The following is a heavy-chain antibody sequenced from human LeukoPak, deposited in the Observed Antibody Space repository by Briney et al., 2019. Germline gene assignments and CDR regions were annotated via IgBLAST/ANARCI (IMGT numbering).Heavy chain of an antibody. CDR2: IYSGGST. J-gene: IGHJ3*02. V-gene: IGHV3-53*01. CDR3: ARDRVATGDAFDI. D-gene: IGHD4-23*01. Sequence: GSLRLSCAASGFTVSSTYMSWVRQAPGKGLEWVSVIYSGGSTYYADSVKGRFTISRDNPKNTLYLQMNSLRAEDTAVYYCARDRVATGDAFDIWGQGTMVTVSS. CDR1: GFTVSSTY.